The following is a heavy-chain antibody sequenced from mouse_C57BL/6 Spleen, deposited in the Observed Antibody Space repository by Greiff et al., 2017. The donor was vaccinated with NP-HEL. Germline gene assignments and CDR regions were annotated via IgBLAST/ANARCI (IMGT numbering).Heavy chain of an antibody. Sequence: QVQLQQPGAELVKPGASVKMSCKASGYTFTSYWITWVKQRPGQGLEWIGDIYPGSGRTNYNEKFKSKATLTVDTSSSTAYLQLSSLTSEDTAVYDGATEGYIDYEYDNNAMDCWGQGTSVTVSS. CDR2: IYPGSGRT. CDR1: GYTFTSYW. D-gene: IGHD2-4*01. J-gene: IGHJ4*01. V-gene: IGHV1-55*01. CDR3: ATEGYIDYEYDNNAMDC.